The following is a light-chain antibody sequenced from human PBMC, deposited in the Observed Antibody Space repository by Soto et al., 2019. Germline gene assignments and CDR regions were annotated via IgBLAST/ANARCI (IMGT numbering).Light chain of an antibody. CDR3: QQYSSWPAGAVT. J-gene: IGKJ4*01. V-gene: IGKV3-15*01. CDR1: QSVRIN. Sequence: EIVLTQSPATLSVSPGERATLSCRASQSVRINVVWYQQKPGQAPRLLIYGASSRATGIPARFTGSGSGTEFTLTISSLQSEDFAVYYCQQYSSWPAGAVTFGGGTKVE. CDR2: GAS.